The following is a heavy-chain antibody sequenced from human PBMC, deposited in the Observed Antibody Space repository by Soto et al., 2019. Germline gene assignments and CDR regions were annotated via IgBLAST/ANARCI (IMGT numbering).Heavy chain of an antibody. J-gene: IGHJ4*02. D-gene: IGHD6-19*01. V-gene: IGHV1-24*01. Sequence: ASVKVSCKVSGYTLTELSMHWVRQAPGKGLEWMGGFDPEDGETIYAQKFQGRVTMTEDTSTDTAYMELSSLRSEDTAVYYCATTYSYSSGSDYWGQGTXVTVSS. CDR1: GYTLTELS. CDR3: ATTYSYSSGSDY. CDR2: FDPEDGET.